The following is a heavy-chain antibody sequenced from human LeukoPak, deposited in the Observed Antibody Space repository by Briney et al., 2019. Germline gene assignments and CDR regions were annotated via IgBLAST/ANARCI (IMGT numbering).Heavy chain of an antibody. D-gene: IGHD2/OR15-2a*01. J-gene: IGHJ4*02. Sequence: GGSLRLSCAASGFTFSSYEMNWVRQAPGKGLEWVSYISTTGSTIYYADSVKGRFTISRDTAKNSLYLQMNSLRDEDTAVYYCARGEILNDYWGQGTLVTVSS. V-gene: IGHV3-48*03. CDR2: ISTTGSTI. CDR3: ARGEILNDY. CDR1: GFTFSSYE.